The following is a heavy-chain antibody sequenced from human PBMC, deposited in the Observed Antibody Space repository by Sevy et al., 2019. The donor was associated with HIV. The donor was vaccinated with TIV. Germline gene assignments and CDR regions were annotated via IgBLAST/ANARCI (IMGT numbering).Heavy chain of an antibody. CDR3: ARVGGYCSGGSCPYYYGMDV. Sequence: GGSLRLCCAASGFTFSSYGMHWVRQAPGKGLEWVAVIWYDGSNKYYADSVKGRFSISRDNSKNTLYLQMNSLRAEDTAVYYCARVGGYCSGGSCPYYYGMDVWGQGTTVTVSS. CDR2: IWYDGSNK. CDR1: GFTFSSYG. D-gene: IGHD2-15*01. V-gene: IGHV3-33*01. J-gene: IGHJ6*02.